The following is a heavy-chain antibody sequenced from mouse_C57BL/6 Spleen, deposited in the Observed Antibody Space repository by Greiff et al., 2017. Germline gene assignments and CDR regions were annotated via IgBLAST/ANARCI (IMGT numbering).Heavy chain of an antibody. D-gene: IGHD1-1*01. CDR1: GYTFTDYY. Sequence: VQLQQSGPVLVKPGASVKMSCKASGYTFTDYYMNWVKQSHGKSLEWIGVINPYNGGTSYNQKFKGKATLTVEQSSSTAYMELNSLTSEDSAVYYCARSEIYYYGSSYFDYWGQGTTLTVSS. J-gene: IGHJ2*01. V-gene: IGHV1-19*01. CDR2: INPYNGGT. CDR3: ARSEIYYYGSSYFDY.